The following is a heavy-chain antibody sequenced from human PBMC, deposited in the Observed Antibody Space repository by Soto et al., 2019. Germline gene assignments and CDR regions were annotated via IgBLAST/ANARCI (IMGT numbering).Heavy chain of an antibody. V-gene: IGHV4-39*01. CDR1: GGSISSSSYY. J-gene: IGHJ6*03. CDR2: IYYSGST. Sequence: SETLSLTCTVSGGSISSSSYYWGWIRQPPGKGLEWIGSIYYSGSTYYNPSLKSRVTISVDTSKNQFSLKLSSVTAADTAVYYCARQRDYYYYMDVWGKGTTVTVSS. CDR3: ARQRDYYYYMDV.